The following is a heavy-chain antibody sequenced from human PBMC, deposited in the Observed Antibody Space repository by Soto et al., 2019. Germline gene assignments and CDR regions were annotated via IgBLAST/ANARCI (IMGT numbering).Heavy chain of an antibody. V-gene: IGHV3-11*05. Sequence: QVQLVESGGGLVRPGGSLRLSCEASGFTFRDYYMTWFRQAPGKGLEWLSYIDSSTKYTYYADSVKGRFTISRDNPKNSLYLQMNSLKAYDTDLYYCAREYYYTMDVWGQGTMVTVSS. CDR3: AREYYYTMDV. CDR2: IDSSTKYT. CDR1: GFTFRDYY. J-gene: IGHJ6*02.